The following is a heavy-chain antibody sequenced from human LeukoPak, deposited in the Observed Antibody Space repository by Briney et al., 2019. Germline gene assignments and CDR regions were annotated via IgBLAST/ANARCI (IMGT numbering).Heavy chain of an antibody. CDR2: IYHSGNT. V-gene: IGHV4-59*12. J-gene: IGHJ4*02. CDR3: ARRYCSGGSCDYFDY. Sequence: SETLSLTCTVSGGSLINYYWTWIRQPPGKGLEWIGEIYHSGNTNYNSSLKSRVTISLDKSKNQFSLKLSSVTAADTAVYYCARRYCSGGSCDYFDYWGQGTLVTVSS. D-gene: IGHD2-15*01. CDR1: GGSLINYY.